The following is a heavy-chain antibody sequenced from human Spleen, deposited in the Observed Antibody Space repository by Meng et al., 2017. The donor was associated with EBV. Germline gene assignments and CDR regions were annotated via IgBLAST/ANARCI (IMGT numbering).Heavy chain of an antibody. V-gene: IGHV3-21*02. CDR1: GFSFRSYN. CDR2: INSSGSYI. D-gene: IGHD3-16*01. J-gene: IGHJ4*02. Sequence: EVQLVESGGGLVKPGGSLRLSCGASGFSFRSYNMTGVRQAPGKGLEWVSFINSSGSYIYYADSVKGRFTVSRDNAKNSVYLQMNSLRVEDTAVYYCARDGGADDFDYWGQGTLVTVSS. CDR3: ARDGGADDFDY.